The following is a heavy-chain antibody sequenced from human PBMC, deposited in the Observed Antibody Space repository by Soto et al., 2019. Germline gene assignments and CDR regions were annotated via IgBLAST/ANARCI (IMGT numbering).Heavy chain of an antibody. J-gene: IGHJ6*02. CDR2: IIPIFGTA. V-gene: IGHV1-69*06. Sequence: AVNVSCKASGCTFSSYANRGARDAPVQMLEWVGGIIPIFGTANYAQKFQGRVTITADKSTSTAYMELSSLRSEDTAVYYCASSSRRYYYDSSTHFYYYGMDVWGQGTTVTVSS. CDR3: ASSSRRYYYDSSTHFYYYGMDV. D-gene: IGHD3-22*01. CDR1: GCTFSSYA.